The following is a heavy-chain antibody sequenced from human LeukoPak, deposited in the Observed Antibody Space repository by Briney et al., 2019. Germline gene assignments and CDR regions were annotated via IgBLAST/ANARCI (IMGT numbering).Heavy chain of an antibody. V-gene: IGHV3-30*01. CDR3: ARDYYGP. CDR2: ISYDGSNK. CDR1: GFTFSSYA. D-gene: IGHD3-22*01. Sequence: PGGSLRLSCAASGFTFSSYAMHWVRQAPGKGLEWVAVISYDGSNKYYADSVKGRFTISRDNSKNTLFLQMNSLRVEDTAVYYCARDYYGPWGQGTLVTVSS. J-gene: IGHJ5*02.